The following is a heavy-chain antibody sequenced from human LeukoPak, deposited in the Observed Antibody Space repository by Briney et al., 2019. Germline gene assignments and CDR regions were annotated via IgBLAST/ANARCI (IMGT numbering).Heavy chain of an antibody. CDR3: ALASAGD. CDR1: GFTFSSYS. Sequence: GGSLRLSCAASGFTFSSYSMNWVRQAPGKGLEWVSSISSSSSYIDYADSVMGRFTISRDNAKNSLYLQMNSLRAEDTAVYYCALASAGDLGQGTLVTVSS. CDR2: ISSSSSYI. V-gene: IGHV3-21*01. J-gene: IGHJ4*02. D-gene: IGHD6-13*01.